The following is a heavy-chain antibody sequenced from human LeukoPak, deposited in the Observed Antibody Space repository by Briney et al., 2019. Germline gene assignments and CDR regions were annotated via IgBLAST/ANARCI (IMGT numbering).Heavy chain of an antibody. Sequence: PGGSLRLSCAASGFTFSSYSMNWVRQAPGKGLEWVSSISSSSSYIYYADSVKGRFTISRDNAKNSLYLQMNSLRAEDTAVYYCASGIAVAGGFDYWGQGTLVTVSS. V-gene: IGHV3-21*01. CDR3: ASGIAVAGGFDY. CDR2: ISSSSSYI. J-gene: IGHJ4*02. D-gene: IGHD6-19*01. CDR1: GFTFSSYS.